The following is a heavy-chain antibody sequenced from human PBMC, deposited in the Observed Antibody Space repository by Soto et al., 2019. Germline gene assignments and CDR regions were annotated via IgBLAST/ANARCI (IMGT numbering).Heavy chain of an antibody. CDR2: ISGSGGST. D-gene: IGHD6-19*01. J-gene: IGHJ4*02. Sequence: EVQILESGGGLVQPEESLRLSCAASGFTFDSCAMSWVRQAPGKGLEWILGISGSGGSTYYADSVKGRFTISRDNSKNTVYLQMNSLRADDTAVYYCAKGKTSGWYYFDFWGQGTLVTVSS. CDR1: GFTFDSCA. CDR3: AKGKTSGWYYFDF. V-gene: IGHV3-23*01.